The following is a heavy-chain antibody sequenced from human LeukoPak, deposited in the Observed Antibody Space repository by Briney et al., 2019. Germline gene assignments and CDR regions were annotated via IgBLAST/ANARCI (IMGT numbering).Heavy chain of an antibody. CDR2: ISGSSSAI. Sequence: GGSLRLSCAASGFTFSTYGMSWVRQAPGKGLEWLSYISGSSSAINYADSVKGRFTISRDNAKNSLFLQMNSLRAEDTAVYSCAKEIVPYGGKSNWDRGAFDIWGQGTMVTVSS. CDR1: GFTFSTYG. V-gene: IGHV3-48*01. J-gene: IGHJ3*02. D-gene: IGHD4-23*01. CDR3: AKEIVPYGGKSNWDRGAFDI.